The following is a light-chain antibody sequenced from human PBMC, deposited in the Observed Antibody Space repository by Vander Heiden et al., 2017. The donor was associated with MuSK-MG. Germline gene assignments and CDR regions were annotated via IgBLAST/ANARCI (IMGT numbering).Light chain of an antibody. J-gene: IGKJ2*01. CDR1: QDINNY. CDR2: DAS. V-gene: IGKV1-33*01. CDR3: QQDDKDPHT. Sequence: DIQMTQSPSSLSASVGDRVTITCQASQDINNYVNWYQQKPGKAPKLLIFDASNLHTGVPARFSGSGSGTDFTFTINSLQPEDFATYHCQQDDKDPHTFGQGTRLEIK.